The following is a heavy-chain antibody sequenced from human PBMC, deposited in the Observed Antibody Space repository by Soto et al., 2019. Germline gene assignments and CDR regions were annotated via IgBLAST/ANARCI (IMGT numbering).Heavy chain of an antibody. Sequence: GGSLRLSCAASGFTFSSYAMHWVRQAPGKGLEWVAVISYDGSNKYYADSVKGRFTISRDNSKNTLYLQMNSLRAEDTAVYYCARAIAAAGTNYYYMDVWGKGTTVTVSS. V-gene: IGHV3-30*04. J-gene: IGHJ6*03. CDR2: ISYDGSNK. D-gene: IGHD6-13*01. CDR3: ARAIAAAGTNYYYMDV. CDR1: GFTFSSYA.